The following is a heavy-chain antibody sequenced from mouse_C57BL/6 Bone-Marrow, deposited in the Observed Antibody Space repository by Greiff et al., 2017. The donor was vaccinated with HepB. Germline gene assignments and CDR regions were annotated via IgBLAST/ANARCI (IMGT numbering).Heavy chain of an antibody. CDR1: GFTFSDYY. Sequence: EVQLVESEGGLVQPGSSMKLSCTASGFTFSDYYMAWVRQVPEKGLEWVANINYDGSSTYYLDSLKSRFIISRDNAKNILYLQMSSLKYEDTATYYCARVDHSFAYWGQGTLVTVSA. J-gene: IGHJ3*01. CDR3: ARVDHSFAY. V-gene: IGHV5-16*01. CDR2: INYDGSST.